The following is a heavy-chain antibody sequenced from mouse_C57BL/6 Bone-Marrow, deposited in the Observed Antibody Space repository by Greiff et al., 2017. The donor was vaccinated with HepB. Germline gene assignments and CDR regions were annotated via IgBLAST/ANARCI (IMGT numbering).Heavy chain of an antibody. V-gene: IGHV1-50*01. D-gene: IGHD1-1*01. CDR3: ARSTTGVSY. J-gene: IGHJ3*01. CDR2: IDPSDSYT. CDR1: GYTFTSYW. Sequence: QVQLQQPGAELVKPGASVKLSCKASGYTFTSYWMQWVKQRPGQGLEWIGEIDPSDSYTNYNQKFKGKATLTVDTSSSTAYMQLSSLTSEDSAVYYCARSTTGVSYWGQGTLVTVSA.